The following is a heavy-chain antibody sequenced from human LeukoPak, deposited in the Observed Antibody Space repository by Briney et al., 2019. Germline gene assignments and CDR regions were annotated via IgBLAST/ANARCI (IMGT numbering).Heavy chain of an antibody. J-gene: IGHJ4*02. V-gene: IGHV3-23*01. D-gene: IGHD4-17*01. CDR1: GFMFSSYV. CDR2: ISGSGEFT. CDR3: AKVGYGDLDH. Sequence: GGSVRLSCAASGFMFSSYVMTWVRQAPGKGLEWVSSISGSGEFTDYADSVKGRFTISRDNPENTVYLQMSSLRVDDTATYFCAKVGYGDLDHWGQGVLVPVSS.